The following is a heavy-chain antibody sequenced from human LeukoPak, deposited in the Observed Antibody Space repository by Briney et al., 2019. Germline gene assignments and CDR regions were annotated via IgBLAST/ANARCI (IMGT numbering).Heavy chain of an antibody. CDR3: ARFSSSWYGTPTNDY. Sequence: GGSLRLSCAASGFTFSSYAMHWVRQAPGKGLEWVAVISYDGSNKYYADSEKGRFTISRDNSKNTLYLQMNSLRAEDTAVYYCARFSSSWYGTPTNDYWGQGTLVTVSS. J-gene: IGHJ4*02. CDR1: GFTFSSYA. D-gene: IGHD6-13*01. V-gene: IGHV3-30-3*01. CDR2: ISYDGSNK.